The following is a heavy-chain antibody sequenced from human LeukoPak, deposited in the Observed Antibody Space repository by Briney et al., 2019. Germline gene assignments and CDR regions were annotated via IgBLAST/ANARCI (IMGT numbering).Heavy chain of an antibody. CDR2: ITSRSTT. CDR3: AKDWHISSWYGRFDP. V-gene: IGHV3-23*01. CDR1: GFIFSHYG. Sequence: GGTLRLSCAASGFIFSHYGMNWVRQAPGKGLEWVSGITSRSTTYYADSVKGRFTISRDNFKNMLYLQMNSLRAEDKAVYYCAKDWHISSWYGRFDPWGQGTLVTVSS. J-gene: IGHJ5*02. D-gene: IGHD6-13*01.